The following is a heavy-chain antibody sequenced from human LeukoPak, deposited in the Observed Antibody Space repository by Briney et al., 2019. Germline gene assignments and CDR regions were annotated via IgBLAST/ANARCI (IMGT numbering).Heavy chain of an antibody. J-gene: IGHJ6*02. CDR1: RFTFSTYV. V-gene: IGHV3-23*01. Sequence: GGSLRLSCAASRFTFSTYVMAWVRQVPGRGLEWVSAISGSGGSTFYADSVKGRFTISRDNSNNMLYLQMNSLRAEDTAVYYCAKDGRGCSGGSCYRWYYFGMDVWGQGTTVTVSS. CDR2: ISGSGGST. D-gene: IGHD2-15*01. CDR3: AKDGRGCSGGSCYRWYYFGMDV.